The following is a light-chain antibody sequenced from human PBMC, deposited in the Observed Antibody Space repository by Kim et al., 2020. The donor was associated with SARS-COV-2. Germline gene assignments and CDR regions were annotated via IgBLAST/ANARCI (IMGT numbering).Light chain of an antibody. CDR2: LNSDGSH. J-gene: IGLJ3*02. V-gene: IGLV4-69*01. CDR1: RGHSNDA. CDR3: QAWGTGIQV. Sequence: SVKLNCTLSRGHSNDAMEWHQRQSEKDPRYWMKLNSDGSHSKGDGIPDRFSGSSSGDERYLTIPSLQSKDEADYYCQAWGTGIQVFGGGTKVTVL.